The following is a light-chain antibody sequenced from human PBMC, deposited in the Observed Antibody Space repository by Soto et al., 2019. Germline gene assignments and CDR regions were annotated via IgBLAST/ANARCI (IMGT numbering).Light chain of an antibody. CDR3: QQSSSLPYT. V-gene: IGKV1-39*01. J-gene: IGKJ2*01. CDR1: QRVGSL. Sequence: DIPMTQSPSSLSASVGDRVTITCRASQRVGSLLNWFQQKPGKAPKLLIYAASTLQSGAPSRFSGSGAGTDSTLIISSLQPEDFATYYCQQSSSLPYTFGQGTKVEI. CDR2: AAS.